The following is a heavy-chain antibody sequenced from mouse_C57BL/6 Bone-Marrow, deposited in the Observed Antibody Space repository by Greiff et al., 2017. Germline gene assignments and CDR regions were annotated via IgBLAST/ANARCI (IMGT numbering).Heavy chain of an antibody. J-gene: IGHJ3*01. CDR3: AREGLLRGFAY. V-gene: IGHV3-6*01. D-gene: IGHD1-1*01. Sequence: DVKLQESGPGLVKPSQSLSLTCSVTGYSITSGYYWNWIRQFPGNKLEWMGYISYDGSNNYNPSLKNRISITRDTSKNQFFLKLNSVTTEDTATYYCAREGLLRGFAYWGQGTLVTVSA. CDR2: ISYDGSN. CDR1: GYSITSGYY.